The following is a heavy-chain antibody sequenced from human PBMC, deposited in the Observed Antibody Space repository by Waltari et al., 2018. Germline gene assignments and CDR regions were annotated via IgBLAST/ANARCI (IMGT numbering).Heavy chain of an antibody. CDR3: ARTKTGDYFDY. CDR2: IDYSGST. CDR1: GGSVSSHR. Sequence: QVQLQEAGPGLVTPSEALSLTCTVSGGSVSSHRWRWIRQPPGKGLEWIGYIDYSGSTNYNPSLKSRVTISVETSKNQYSLKLSSVMAADTAVYYCARTKTGDYFDYWGPGILVTVSS. J-gene: IGHJ4*02. V-gene: IGHV4-59*02. D-gene: IGHD7-27*01.